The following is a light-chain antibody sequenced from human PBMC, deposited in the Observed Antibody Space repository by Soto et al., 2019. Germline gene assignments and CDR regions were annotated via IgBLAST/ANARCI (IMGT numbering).Light chain of an antibody. CDR1: SSDVGGSNY. J-gene: IGLJ2*01. CDR3: SSYTSSSTPLVV. Sequence: QSVLTQPASVSGSPGQSITISCTGTSSDVGGSNYVSWYQQHPGKAPKLMIYDVSNRPSGVSNRFSGSKSGNTASLTISGLQAEDEADYYCSSYTSSSTPLVVFGGGTKVTVL. V-gene: IGLV2-14*01. CDR2: DVS.